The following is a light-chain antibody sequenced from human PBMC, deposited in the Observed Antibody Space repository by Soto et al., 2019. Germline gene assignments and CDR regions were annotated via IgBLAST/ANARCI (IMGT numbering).Light chain of an antibody. Sequence: EIVLTQSPATLSLSPGERATLSCRASQSVSNYLAWYQQKPGQAPRLLIYDASNRATGIPARFSGSGSGTDFTLTISSLEPEDFAVYYYQQRSNWPPITFGQGTRLEIK. V-gene: IGKV3-11*01. CDR1: QSVSNY. CDR3: QQRSNWPPIT. CDR2: DAS. J-gene: IGKJ5*01.